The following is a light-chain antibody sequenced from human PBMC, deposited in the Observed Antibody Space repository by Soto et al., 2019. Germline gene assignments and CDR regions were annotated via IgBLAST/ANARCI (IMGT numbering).Light chain of an antibody. J-gene: IGLJ1*01. CDR2: DVS. CDR1: SSDVGDYNF. Sequence: QSVLTQPRSVSGSPGQSVTISCTGTSSDVGDYNFVSWHQQHPGKAPKLVIYDVSKRPSGVPDRFSGSKSSNTASLTISGLQAEDEAEYYCCSYAGSYSYVFETGTKVTVL. V-gene: IGLV2-11*01. CDR3: CSYAGSYSYV.